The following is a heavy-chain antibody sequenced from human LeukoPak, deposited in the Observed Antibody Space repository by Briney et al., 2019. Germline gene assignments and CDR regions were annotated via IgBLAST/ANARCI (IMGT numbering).Heavy chain of an antibody. CDR1: GFTFSSYE. J-gene: IGHJ4*02. CDR2: ISYDGSNK. CDR3: AGDGWHGLFTY. Sequence: GGSLRLSCAASGFTFSSYEMNWVRQAPGKGLEWVAVISYDGSNKYYADSVKGRFTISRGNSKNTVSLQMNSLRAEDTAVYYCAGDGWHGLFTYWGQGTLVTVSS. V-gene: IGHV3-30*04. D-gene: IGHD5-24*01.